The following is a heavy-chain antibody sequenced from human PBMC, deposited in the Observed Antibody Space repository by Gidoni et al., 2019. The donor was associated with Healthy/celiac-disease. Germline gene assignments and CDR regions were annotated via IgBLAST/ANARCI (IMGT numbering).Heavy chain of an antibody. CDR2: IYHSGST. CDR1: GGSISSSNW. Sequence: QVQLQESGPGLVKPSGTLSLTCAVSGGSISSSNWWSWVRQPPGKGLAWIGEIYHSGSTNYNPSLKSRVTISVDKSKNQFSLKLSSVTAADTAVYYCARYCSGGSCYHYYGMDVWGQGTTVTVSS. V-gene: IGHV4-4*02. D-gene: IGHD2-15*01. CDR3: ARYCSGGSCYHYYGMDV. J-gene: IGHJ6*02.